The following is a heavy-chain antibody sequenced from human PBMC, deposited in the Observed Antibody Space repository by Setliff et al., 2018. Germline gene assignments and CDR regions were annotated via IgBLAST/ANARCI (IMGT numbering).Heavy chain of an antibody. V-gene: IGHV4-59*08. CDR2: ISYTGST. J-gene: IGHJ4*02. CDR3: ARLSPYNTGPPFDY. CDR1: VDSIFDNY. Sequence: SETLSLTCSSPVDSIFDNYWSWIRQSPGRGLEWIAYISYTGSTNYNPSLKSRVTISLDTSKNHFSLNLRSVTAADTAVYYCARLSPYNTGPPFDYWGQGTLVTVSS. D-gene: IGHD2-8*02.